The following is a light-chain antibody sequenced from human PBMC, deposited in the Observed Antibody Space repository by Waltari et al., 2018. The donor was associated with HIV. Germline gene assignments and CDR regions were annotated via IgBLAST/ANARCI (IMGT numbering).Light chain of an antibody. Sequence: DVQMTQSPSTLSASVGDRVTITCRASQNVVKWLAWYQQKPGKGPKLLIYKTSTLQTGVPSRFRGSGDGTDFTLTITSLQPDDFATYYCQQYNDYYTFGPGTKLEI. J-gene: IGKJ2*01. V-gene: IGKV1-5*03. CDR3: QQYNDYYT. CDR2: KTS. CDR1: QNVVKW.